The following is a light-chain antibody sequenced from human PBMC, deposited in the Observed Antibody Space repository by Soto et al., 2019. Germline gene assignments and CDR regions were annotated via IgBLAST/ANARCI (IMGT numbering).Light chain of an antibody. J-gene: IGKJ2*01. CDR1: QSVSSNY. Sequence: EIVLTQSPGTLSLSPGERATLSCRASQSVSSNYLACYQQKPGQAPRLLIYGASSRATGIPARFSGGGFGTDFTVTISRLEPEDFEVYYCQQYGSAAYAFGLRTKLVIK. CDR2: GAS. V-gene: IGKV3-20*01. CDR3: QQYGSAAYA.